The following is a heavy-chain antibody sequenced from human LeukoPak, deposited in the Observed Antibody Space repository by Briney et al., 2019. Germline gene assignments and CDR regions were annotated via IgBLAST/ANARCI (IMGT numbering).Heavy chain of an antibody. CDR2: TKQDGSEK. D-gene: IGHD3-10*01. Sequence: GGSLRLSCAASGFTFSSYWMSWVRQAPGKGLEWVANTKQDGSEKYYVDSVKGRFTISRDNAKNSLYLQMNSLRAEDTAVYYCARDSGSYYYYYGMDVWGQGTTVTVSS. CDR1: GFTFSSYW. J-gene: IGHJ6*02. CDR3: ARDSGSYYYYYGMDV. V-gene: IGHV3-7*03.